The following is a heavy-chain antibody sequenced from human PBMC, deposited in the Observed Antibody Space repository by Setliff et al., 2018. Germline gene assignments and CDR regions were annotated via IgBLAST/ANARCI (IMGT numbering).Heavy chain of an antibody. J-gene: IGHJ4*02. CDR2: FFYRGDS. Sequence: PSETLSLTCTVSGASINSHYWSWIRQPPGKGLEWIGLFFYRGDSRYNPSLKSRVTMSVDASRNQFSLKLSSVTAADTAVYYCARGGTFRYFDYWGQGTPVTVSS. CDR3: ARGGTFRYFDY. CDR1: GASINSHY. V-gene: IGHV4-59*11. D-gene: IGHD5-12*01.